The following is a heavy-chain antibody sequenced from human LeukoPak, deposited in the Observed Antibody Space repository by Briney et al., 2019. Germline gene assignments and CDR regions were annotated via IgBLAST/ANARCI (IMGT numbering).Heavy chain of an antibody. D-gene: IGHD3-10*01. CDR1: GYTFTSYA. Sequence: ASVKVSCKASGYTFTSYAMNWVRQAPGQGLEWMGWITTNTGNPTYAQGFTGRFVFSLDTSVSTAYLQISSLKAEDTAVYYCARTTMVRGTYYMDVWGKGTTVTISS. CDR2: ITTNTGNP. V-gene: IGHV7-4-1*02. J-gene: IGHJ6*03. CDR3: ARTTMVRGTYYMDV.